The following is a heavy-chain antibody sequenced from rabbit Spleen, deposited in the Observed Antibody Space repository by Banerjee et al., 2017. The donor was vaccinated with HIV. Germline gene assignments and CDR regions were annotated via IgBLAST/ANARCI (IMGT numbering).Heavy chain of an antibody. CDR3: ARAIVPWLGLTRLDL. V-gene: IGHV1S40*01. CDR1: GVSFSLSTY. Sequence: QSLEESGGDLVKPGASLTLTCTASGVSFSLSTYMCWVHQAPGKGLEWIGIIYAAKGSTDYASWVNGRFTISSDNAQSTVDLKLTSLTPADTATYFCARAIVPWLGLTRLDLWGPGTLVT. J-gene: IGHJ3*01. CDR2: IYAAKGST. D-gene: IGHD4-1*01.